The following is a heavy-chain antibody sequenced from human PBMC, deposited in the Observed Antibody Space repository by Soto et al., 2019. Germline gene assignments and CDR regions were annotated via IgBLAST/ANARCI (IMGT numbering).Heavy chain of an antibody. Sequence: QVQLQESGPGLVKPSETLSLTCTVSGGSLTKYYWSWIRQPAGKGLEWIGRISTSGNVVSKASLRSRLTMSVDTSKNQFSLRLASVAAADTAVYYCARDNNDFWSLYPLAFDYWGQGALVTVSS. CDR2: ISTSGNV. V-gene: IGHV4-4*07. D-gene: IGHD3-3*01. CDR3: ARDNNDFWSLYPLAFDY. CDR1: GGSLTKYY. J-gene: IGHJ4*02.